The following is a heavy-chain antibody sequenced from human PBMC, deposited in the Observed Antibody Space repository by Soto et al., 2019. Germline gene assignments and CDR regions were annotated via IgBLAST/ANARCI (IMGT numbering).Heavy chain of an antibody. CDR3: ARGRGRIPTVRGLLCQCTWFDP. V-gene: IGHV4-4*07. J-gene: IGHJ5*02. Sequence: QVQLQESGPGLVKPSETLSLTCTVSDGYISTHYWSWVRQPAGKGLECIWRLHASGTTDYNPSLKGRVTLSVDTTKNQFSLKLGALSAAATAGYYCARGRGRIPTVRGLLCQCTWFDPWGQGNMVTVSS. CDR2: LHASGTT. CDR1: DGYISTHY. D-gene: IGHD3-10*01.